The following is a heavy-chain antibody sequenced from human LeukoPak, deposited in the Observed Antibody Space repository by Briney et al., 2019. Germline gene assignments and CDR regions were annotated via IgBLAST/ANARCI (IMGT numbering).Heavy chain of an antibody. D-gene: IGHD5-24*01. CDR3: AKDILSGGMATFNYFDY. V-gene: IGHV3-9*01. CDR1: GFTFDDYA. Sequence: GGSLRLSCAASGFTFDDYAMHWVRQAPGKGLEWVSGISWNSGSIGYADSVKGRFTISRDNAKNSLYLQMNSLRAEDTALYYCAKDILSGGMATFNYFDYWGQGTLVTVSS. J-gene: IGHJ4*02. CDR2: ISWNSGSI.